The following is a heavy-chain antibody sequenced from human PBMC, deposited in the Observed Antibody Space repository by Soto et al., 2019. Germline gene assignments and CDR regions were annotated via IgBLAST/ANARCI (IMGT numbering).Heavy chain of an antibody. D-gene: IGHD6-13*01. Sequence: PGGSLRLSCAASGFTFSSYAMHWVRQAPGKGLEWVAVISYDGSNKYYADSVKGRFTISRDNSKNTLYLQMNSLRAEDTAVYYCARGWYSSSWYESYYYYYGMDVWGQGTTVTVSS. CDR1: GFTFSSYA. V-gene: IGHV3-30-3*01. CDR3: ARGWYSSSWYESYYYYYGMDV. J-gene: IGHJ6*02. CDR2: ISYDGSNK.